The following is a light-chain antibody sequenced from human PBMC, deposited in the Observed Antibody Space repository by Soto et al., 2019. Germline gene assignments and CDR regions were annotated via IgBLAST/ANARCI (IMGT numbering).Light chain of an antibody. CDR1: SSDVGGYNH. J-gene: IGLJ1*01. Sequence: QSVLTQPASVSGSPGQSITISCSGSSSDVGGYNHVSWYQQHPGKVPKLMIYEVSNRPSGVSNRFSGSKSGNTASLTISGLQAEDEADYYCSSFTDTDTFYVFGTGTKVTVL. V-gene: IGLV2-14*01. CDR2: EVS. CDR3: SSFTDTDTFYV.